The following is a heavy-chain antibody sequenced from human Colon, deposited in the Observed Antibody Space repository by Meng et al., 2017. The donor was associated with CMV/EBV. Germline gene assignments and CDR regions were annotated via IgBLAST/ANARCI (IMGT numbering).Heavy chain of an antibody. CDR1: GFTFRNYA. CDR3: ARDRLEGDYSGPGY. V-gene: IGHV3-21*01. Sequence: SWAASGFTFRNYAMTWVRQAPGKGLEWVSSISRDGTSIYYSNSVRGRFTISRDDAENSLYLQMNSLRADDTAFYYCARDRLEGDYSGPGYWGQGTLVTVSS. D-gene: IGHD1-1*01. CDR2: ISRDGTSI. J-gene: IGHJ4*02.